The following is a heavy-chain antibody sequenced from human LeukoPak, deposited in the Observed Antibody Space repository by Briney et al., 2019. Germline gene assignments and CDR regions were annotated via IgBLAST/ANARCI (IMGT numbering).Heavy chain of an antibody. Sequence: GGSLRLSCGASGFTFSSYSMNWVRQAPGKGLEWVSSISSSSSYIYYADSVKGRFTITRDNAKNSLYLQMNSLRAEDTAVYYCAGITGDRYYFDYWGQGTLVTVSS. CDR1: GFTFSSYS. CDR2: ISSSSSYI. D-gene: IGHD7-27*01. J-gene: IGHJ4*02. CDR3: AGITGDRYYFDY. V-gene: IGHV3-21*01.